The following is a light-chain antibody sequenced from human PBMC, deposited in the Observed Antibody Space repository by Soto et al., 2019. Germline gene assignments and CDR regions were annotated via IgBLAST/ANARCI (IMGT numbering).Light chain of an antibody. Sequence: QSVLTQPPSASGTPGQRVTISCSGSSSNIGSNTVNWYQQLPGTAPKLLIYSHNQRPSGVPDRFSGSKSGTSASLAISGLLSGDEADYYCATWDDSLDRYVFGAGTKLTVL. J-gene: IGLJ1*01. CDR2: SHN. CDR1: SSNIGSNT. CDR3: ATWDDSLDRYV. V-gene: IGLV1-44*01.